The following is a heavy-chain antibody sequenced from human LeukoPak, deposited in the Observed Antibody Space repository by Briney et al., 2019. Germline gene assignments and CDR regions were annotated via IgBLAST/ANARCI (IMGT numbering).Heavy chain of an antibody. Sequence: SETLSLTCTVSGGSISNYYWSWLRQPPGKGLEWIGYLYYSGSANYNPSLTSRVTISVDTSKNQFSLKLSSVTAADTAVYYCARQAWFGKSYFDYWGQGTLVTVSS. V-gene: IGHV4-59*08. CDR1: GGSISNYY. CDR3: ARQAWFGKSYFDY. J-gene: IGHJ4*02. D-gene: IGHD3-10*01. CDR2: LYYSGSA.